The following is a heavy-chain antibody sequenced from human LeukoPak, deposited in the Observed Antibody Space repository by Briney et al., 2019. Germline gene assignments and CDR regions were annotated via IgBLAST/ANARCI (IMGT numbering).Heavy chain of an antibody. CDR2: ISAYNGNT. J-gene: IGHJ4*02. V-gene: IGHV1-18*01. CDR3: AIDPIYYGSGSYDY. CDR1: GYTFTSYG. D-gene: IGHD3-10*01. Sequence: ASVKVSCKASGYTFTSYGISWVRQAPGQGLEWMGWISAYNGNTNYAHKLQGRVTMTTDTSTTTASMELRSLRSDDTAVIYCAIDPIYYGSGSYDYWGQGTLVSVSS.